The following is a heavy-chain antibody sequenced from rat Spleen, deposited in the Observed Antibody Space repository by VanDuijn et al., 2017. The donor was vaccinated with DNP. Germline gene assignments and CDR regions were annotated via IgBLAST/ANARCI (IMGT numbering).Heavy chain of an antibody. D-gene: IGHD5-1*01. CDR1: GFAFNNYW. J-gene: IGHJ2*01. CDR2: ITDTGGST. CDR3: ANNWELYY. V-gene: IGHV5-31*01. Sequence: EVQLVESGGGPVQPGRSLKLSCVASGFAFNNYWMAWIRQAPGKGLEWVASITDTGGSTYYPDSVKGRFTISRDNAKSTLYLQMNSLRSEDTATYYCANNWELYYWGQGVMVTVSS.